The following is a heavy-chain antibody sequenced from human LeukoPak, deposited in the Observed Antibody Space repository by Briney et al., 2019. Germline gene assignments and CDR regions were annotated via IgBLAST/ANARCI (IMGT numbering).Heavy chain of an antibody. CDR1: GFTFDDYG. D-gene: IGHD2-15*01. V-gene: IGHV3-20*01. J-gene: IGHJ4*02. CDR3: ARPHRRLGYCSGGSCSDYFDY. Sequence: GSLRLSCAASGFTFDDYGMSWVRQAPGKGLEWVSGINWNGGSTGYADSVKGRFTISRDNAKNSLYLQMNSLRAEDTALYHCARPHRRLGYCSGGSCSDYFDYWGQGTLVTVSS. CDR2: INWNGGST.